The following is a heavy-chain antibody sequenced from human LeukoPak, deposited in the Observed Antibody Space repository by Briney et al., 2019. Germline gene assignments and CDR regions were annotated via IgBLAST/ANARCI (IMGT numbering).Heavy chain of an antibody. Sequence: GGSLRLSCAASGFTFSSYAMHWVRQAPGKGLEWVAVISYDGSNKYYADSVKGRFTISRDNSKNTLYLQMNSLRAEDTAVYYCARVWGYCSGGSCPEGYYYYGMDVWGQGTTVTVSS. CDR2: ISYDGSNK. CDR1: GFTFSSYA. D-gene: IGHD2-15*01. CDR3: ARVWGYCSGGSCPEGYYYYGMDV. V-gene: IGHV3-30-3*01. J-gene: IGHJ6*02.